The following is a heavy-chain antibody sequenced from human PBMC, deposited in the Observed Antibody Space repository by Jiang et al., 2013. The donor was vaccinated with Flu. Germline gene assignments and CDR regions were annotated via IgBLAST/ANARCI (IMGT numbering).Heavy chain of an antibody. CDR3: ARGLGTGSDY. D-gene: IGHD7-27*01. V-gene: IGHV4-34*01. J-gene: IGHJ4*02. CDR2: INHSGST. Sequence: GLLKPSETLSLTCAVYGGSFSGYYWSWIRQPPGKGLEWIGEINHSGSTNYNPSLKSRVTISVDTSKNQFSLKLSSVTAADTAVYYCARGLGTGSDYWGQGTLVTVSS. CDR1: GGSFSGYY.